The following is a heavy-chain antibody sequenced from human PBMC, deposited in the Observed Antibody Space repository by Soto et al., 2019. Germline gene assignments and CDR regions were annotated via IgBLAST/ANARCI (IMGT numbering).Heavy chain of an antibody. CDR1: SVSISGSIYY. V-gene: IGHV4-39*01. D-gene: IGHD3-16*01. J-gene: IGHJ6*02. CDR3: ARLRGSEGYYYYGMDV. Sequence: SEILFLTCTVSSVSISGSIYYWDWISQPPGKGLEWIGSIYYSGSTYYNPSLKGRVTISVDTSKNQFSLKLSSVTAADTAVYYCARLRGSEGYYYYGMDVWGQGTTVT. CDR2: IYYSGST.